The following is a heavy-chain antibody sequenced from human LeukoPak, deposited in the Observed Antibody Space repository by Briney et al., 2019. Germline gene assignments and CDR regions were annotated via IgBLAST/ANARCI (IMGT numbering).Heavy chain of an antibody. V-gene: IGHV4-59*08. J-gene: IGHJ5*02. CDR2: IYYSGST. D-gene: IGHD3-3*01. CDR1: GGSISSYY. CDR3: ASHNGAGDYDFWSGYYRGEDWFDP. Sequence: SETLSLTCTVSGGSISSYYWSWIRQPPGKGLEWIGYIYYSGSTNYNPSPKSRVTISVDTSKNQFSLKLSSVTAADTAVYYCASHNGAGDYDFWSGYYRGEDWFDPWGQGTLVTVSS.